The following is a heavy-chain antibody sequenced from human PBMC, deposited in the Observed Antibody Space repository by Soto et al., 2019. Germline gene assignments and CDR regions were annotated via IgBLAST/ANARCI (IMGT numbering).Heavy chain of an antibody. V-gene: IGHV3-15*07. J-gene: IGHJ4*02. CDR2: IKSKAHGETA. CDR1: GFSFSDAW. Sequence: EAQLVESGGGLVEPGGSLRVSCAASGFSFSDAWMIWVRQAPGKGLEWVGRIKSKAHGETADYAAPVKGRFTISRDDSKNTVYLQMNSLKIEATAVYYCTTGVDGYNPFDYWGQGTLVTVSS. D-gene: IGHD5-12*01. CDR3: TTGVDGYNPFDY.